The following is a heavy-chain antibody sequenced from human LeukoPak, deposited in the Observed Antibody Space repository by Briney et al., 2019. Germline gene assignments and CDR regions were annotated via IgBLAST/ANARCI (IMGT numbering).Heavy chain of an antibody. Sequence: PSETLSLTCAVYGGSFSGYYWSWIRQPPGKGLEWIGEITHSGSTTYNPSLKSRFTISVDTSKNQFSLKLSSVTAADTAVYFCARLRAHAYNYGSDYWGQGALVTVSS. CDR3: ARLRAHAYNYGSDY. J-gene: IGHJ4*02. CDR2: ITHSGST. V-gene: IGHV4-34*01. CDR1: GGSFSGYY. D-gene: IGHD5-24*01.